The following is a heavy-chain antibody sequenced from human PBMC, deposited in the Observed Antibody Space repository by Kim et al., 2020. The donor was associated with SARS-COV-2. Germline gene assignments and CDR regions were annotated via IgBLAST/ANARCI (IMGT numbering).Heavy chain of an antibody. CDR3: ARDSGYETFSY. V-gene: IGHV1-46*01. CDR2: T. D-gene: IGHD5-12*01. Sequence: TSYAQKCQGRVTRTRDTSTSTVYMELSGLRSEDTAVYYCARDSGYETFSYWGQGTLVTVSS. J-gene: IGHJ4*02.